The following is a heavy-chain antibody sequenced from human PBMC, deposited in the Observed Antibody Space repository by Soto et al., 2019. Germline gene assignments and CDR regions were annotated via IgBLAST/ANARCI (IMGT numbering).Heavy chain of an antibody. CDR3: AREGEAFEYSSSHPSHYGMEV. D-gene: IGHD6-6*01. CDR2: TAANNGNT. V-gene: IGHV1-18*04. CDR1: GYTFTSYG. J-gene: IGHJ6*02. Sequence: QVQLVQSGAEVKKPGASVKVSCKASGYTFTSYGISWVRQAPGQGLEWMGWTAANNGNTNSAQNLQGRVTMTTGTATSTAYMERRSVRSDDTAVYYCAREGEAFEYSSSHPSHYGMEVWGQGTTVTVAS.